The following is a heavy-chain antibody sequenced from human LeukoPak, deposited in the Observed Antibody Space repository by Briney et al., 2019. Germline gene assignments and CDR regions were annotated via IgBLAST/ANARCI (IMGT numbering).Heavy chain of an antibody. Sequence: GGSLRLSCAASRFTFSSYAMSWVRQAPGKGLEWVSAISGSGGSTYYADSVKGRFTISRDNSKNTLYLQMNSLRAEDTAVYYCAKDLALRDIVVVVAATGSPIDYWGQGTLVTVSS. CDR1: RFTFSSYA. J-gene: IGHJ4*02. D-gene: IGHD2-15*01. CDR3: AKDLALRDIVVVVAATGSPIDY. CDR2: ISGSGGST. V-gene: IGHV3-23*01.